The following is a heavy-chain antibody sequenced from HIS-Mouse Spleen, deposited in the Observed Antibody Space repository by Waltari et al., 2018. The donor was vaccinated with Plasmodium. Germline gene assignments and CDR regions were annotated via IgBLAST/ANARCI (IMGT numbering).Heavy chain of an antibody. CDR3: ARGPGYSSGWYYFDY. CDR2: INNSGST. D-gene: IGHD6-19*01. Sequence: QVQLQQWGAGLLKPSETLSLTCAVYGGSFSGSYWRWIRQPPGKGLEWIGEINNSGSTNDNPSLKSRGTISVDTSKNQFALKLSSVTAADTAVYYCARGPGYSSGWYYFDYWGQGTLVTVSS. J-gene: IGHJ4*02. CDR1: GGSFSGSY. V-gene: IGHV4-34*01.